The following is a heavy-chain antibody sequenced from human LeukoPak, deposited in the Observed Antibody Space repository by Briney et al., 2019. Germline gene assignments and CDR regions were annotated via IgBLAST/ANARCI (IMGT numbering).Heavy chain of an antibody. CDR1: GFTFSNYW. D-gene: IGHD1-26*01. V-gene: IGHV3-74*01. CDR3: ARSLVVGATYPYH. Sequence: PGGSLRLSCAGSGFTFSNYWIHWVRQAPGKGLVWVSGINSDGSNTNYADSVKGRFTISRDNAKNSLYLQLNSLRAEDTAVYYCARSLVVGATYPYHWGQGTLVTVSS. CDR2: INSDGSNT. J-gene: IGHJ5*02.